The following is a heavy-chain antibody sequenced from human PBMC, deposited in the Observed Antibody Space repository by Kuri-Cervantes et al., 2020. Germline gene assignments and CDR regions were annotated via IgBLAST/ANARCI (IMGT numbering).Heavy chain of an antibody. Sequence: ASVKVSCKASGYTFTSYYMHWVRQAPGQGLEWMGIINPSGGSTSYEKMFQGRVTMTTDTSTSTAYMELRGLRSDDTAVYYCARGQKVGANRQPIDYWGQGTLVTVSS. CDR3: ARGQKVGANRQPIDY. V-gene: IGHV1-46*01. CDR1: GYTFTSYY. J-gene: IGHJ4*02. D-gene: IGHD1-26*01. CDR2: INPSGGST.